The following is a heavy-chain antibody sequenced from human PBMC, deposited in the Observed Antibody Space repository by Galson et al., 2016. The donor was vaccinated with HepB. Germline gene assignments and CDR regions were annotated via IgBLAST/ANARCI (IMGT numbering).Heavy chain of an antibody. CDR2: IKADGSWR. J-gene: IGHJ4*02. CDR1: GFSFSNSW. Sequence: SLRLSCAVSGFSFSNSWMTWVRQTPEKGLEWVADIKADGSWRAYMDSVKGRFTISRDNVNNLLYLQMSGLRVEDTALYFCARDPAFGALDYWGQGALVTVSS. V-gene: IGHV3-7*01. D-gene: IGHD3-10*01. CDR3: ARDPAFGALDY.